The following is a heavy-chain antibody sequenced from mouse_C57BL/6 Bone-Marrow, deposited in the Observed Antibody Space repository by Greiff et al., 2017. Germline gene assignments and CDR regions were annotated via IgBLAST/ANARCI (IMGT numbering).Heavy chain of an antibody. CDR3: ARSDRRGYIDV. J-gene: IGHJ1*03. CDR2: IYPGGGYT. Sequence: QVQLQQSGAELVRPGTSVKMSCKASGYTFTNYWIGWAKQRPGHGLEWIGDIYPGGGYTNYNEKFKGKATLTADKSSSTAYMQFSSLTSEDAAIYYCARSDRRGYIDVWGTGTTVTVSS. CDR1: GYTFTNYW. V-gene: IGHV1-63*01.